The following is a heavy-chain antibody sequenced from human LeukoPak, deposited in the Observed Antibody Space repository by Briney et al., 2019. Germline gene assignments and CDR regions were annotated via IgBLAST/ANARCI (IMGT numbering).Heavy chain of an antibody. CDR1: GFTFTSYA. CDR2: ITSSGDNT. D-gene: IGHD3-22*01. V-gene: IGHV3-23*01. Sequence: GGSLRLSCAASGFTFTSYAMCWVRQAPGKGLQWVSSITSSGDNTYYADSVKGRFTTSRDNTKNTLHLQVNSLRAEDKAVYYCVRGSHGNYDNWGQGTLVTVSS. CDR3: VRGSHGNYDN. J-gene: IGHJ4*02.